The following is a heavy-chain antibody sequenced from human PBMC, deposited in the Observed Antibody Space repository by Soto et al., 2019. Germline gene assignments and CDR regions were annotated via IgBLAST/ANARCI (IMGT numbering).Heavy chain of an antibody. J-gene: IGHJ4*02. D-gene: IGHD4-17*01. CDR1: GFTFSSYG. CDR2: ISYDGSNK. CDR3: ASSDRTTVTAYFDY. Sequence: GGSLRLSCAASGFTFSSYGMHWVRQAPGKGLEWVAVISYDGSNKYYADSVKGRFTISRDNSKNTLYLQMNSLRAEDTAVYYCASSDRTTVTAYFDYWGQGTLVTVSS. V-gene: IGHV3-30*03.